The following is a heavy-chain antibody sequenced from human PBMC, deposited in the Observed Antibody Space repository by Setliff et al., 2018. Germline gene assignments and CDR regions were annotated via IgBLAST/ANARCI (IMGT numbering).Heavy chain of an antibody. CDR3: ARDPGNGHYMDV. V-gene: IGHV4-34*01. CDR1: GGSFSGHH. Sequence: PSETLSLTCAVYGGSFSGHHWCWIRQPPWKGLEWIGEINHSGSANYNPSLKSRVTISVDTSKNQLSLRLTSVTAADTAVYYCARDPGNGHYMDVWGKGATVTVSS. J-gene: IGHJ6*03. CDR2: INHSGSA.